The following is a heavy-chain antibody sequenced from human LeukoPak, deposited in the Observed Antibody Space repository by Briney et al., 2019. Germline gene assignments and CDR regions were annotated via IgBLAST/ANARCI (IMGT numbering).Heavy chain of an antibody. CDR1: GGSFSGYY. CDR3: ARGTTTSFDY. J-gene: IGHJ4*02. V-gene: IGHV4-34*01. D-gene: IGHD1-26*01. CDR2: INQSGST. Sequence: PSETLSLTCAVYGGSFSGYYWSWIRQPPGKGLEWIGEINQSGSTNYNPSLKSRVTISVDTSKNQFSLKLTSVTAADTAVYYCARGTTTSFDYWGQGTLVTVSS.